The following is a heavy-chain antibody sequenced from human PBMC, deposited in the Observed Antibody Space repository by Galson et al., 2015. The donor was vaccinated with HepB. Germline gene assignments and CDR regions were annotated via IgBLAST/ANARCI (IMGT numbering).Heavy chain of an antibody. CDR1: GFTFSRHG. CDR2: IWHDGSNQ. V-gene: IGHV3-33*01. J-gene: IGHJ5*02. D-gene: IGHD4/OR15-4a*01. CDR3: VREYLMAMVTFDL. Sequence: SLRLSCATSGFTFSRHGFHWVRQAPGKGLECVAMIWHDGSNQLYADSVKGRFTISRDNSKNMVYLQLNSVRAEDTAVYHCVREYLMAMVTFDLWGRGTLVTVSS.